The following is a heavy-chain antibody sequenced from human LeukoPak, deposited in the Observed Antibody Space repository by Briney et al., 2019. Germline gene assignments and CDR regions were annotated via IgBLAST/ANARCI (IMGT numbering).Heavy chain of an antibody. D-gene: IGHD1-1*01. CDR2: ISASGSYI. CDR3: ARESPGTTASDY. Sequence: KAGGSLRLSCAASGFTFDTYRMNWVRQAPGKGLEWVSSISASGSYIYYADSLKGRFTISRDNTKNSLFLQMNSLRAEDTAVYYCARESPGTTASDYWGQGTLVTVSS. V-gene: IGHV3-21*01. J-gene: IGHJ4*02. CDR1: GFTFDTYR.